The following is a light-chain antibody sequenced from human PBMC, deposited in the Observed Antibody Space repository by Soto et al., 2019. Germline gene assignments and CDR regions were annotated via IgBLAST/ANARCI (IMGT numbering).Light chain of an antibody. V-gene: IGKV1-8*01. J-gene: IGKJ5*01. Sequence: AIRMTHSPSSFSAFTGHRFTITCRASQGISSYLAWYQQKPVKAPKLLXYAASTLQSGVPSRFSGSGSGTDFTLTISCLQYEDFANYYCQQYYSYHQITFGQGTRLENK. CDR3: QQYYSYHQIT. CDR2: AAS. CDR1: QGISSY.